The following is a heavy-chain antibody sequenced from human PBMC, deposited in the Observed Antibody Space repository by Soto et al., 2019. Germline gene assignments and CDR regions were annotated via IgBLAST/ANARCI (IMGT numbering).Heavy chain of an antibody. J-gene: IGHJ6*02. D-gene: IGHD3-3*01. CDR1: GFTFSSYG. Sequence: GGSLRLSCAASGFTFSSYGMHWVRQAPGKGLEWVAVISYDGSNKYYADSVKGRFTISRDNSKNTLYLQMNSLRAEDTAVYYCAKDYDFWSGQGMDVWGQGTTVNVSS. CDR3: AKDYDFWSGQGMDV. CDR2: ISYDGSNK. V-gene: IGHV3-30*18.